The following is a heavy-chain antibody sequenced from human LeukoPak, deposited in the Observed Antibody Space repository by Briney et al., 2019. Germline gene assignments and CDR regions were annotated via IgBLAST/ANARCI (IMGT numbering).Heavy chain of an antibody. D-gene: IGHD6-13*01. CDR1: GFTFSSYG. CDR3: AKVAAAGIITYYYYYYMDV. V-gene: IGHV3-33*06. J-gene: IGHJ6*03. Sequence: GRSLRLSCAAYGFTFSSYGMHWVRQAPGKGLEWVAVIWYDGSNKYYADSVKGRFTISRDNSKNTLYLQMNSLRAEDTAVYYCAKVAAAGIITYYYYYYMDVWGKGTTVTVSS. CDR2: IWYDGSNK.